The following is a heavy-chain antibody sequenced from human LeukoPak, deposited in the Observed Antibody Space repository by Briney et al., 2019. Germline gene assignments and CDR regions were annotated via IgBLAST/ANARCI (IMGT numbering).Heavy chain of an antibody. J-gene: IGHJ6*03. CDR3: ARSSLLWFGELLSYYMDV. V-gene: IGHV4-39*01. D-gene: IGHD3-10*01. Sequence: PSETLSLTCTVSGGSISSSSYYWGWLRQPPGTGLEWIGTIYYSGSTYYNPSLKSRVTISVDSSKNQFSLKLSSVTAADTAVYYCARSSLLWFGELLSYYMDVWGKGTTVTISS. CDR1: GGSISSSSYY. CDR2: IYYSGST.